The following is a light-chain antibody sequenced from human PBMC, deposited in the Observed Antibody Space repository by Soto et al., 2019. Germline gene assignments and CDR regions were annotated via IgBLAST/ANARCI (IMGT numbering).Light chain of an antibody. V-gene: IGLV1-40*01. Sequence: QAVVTQPPSVSGAPGQRVTISCTGSSSNIGAGYDVHWYQQLPGPAPKLLIYGNSNRPSGVPDRFSGSKSGTSASLAITGLQAEDEADYYCQSYDSSLSGSVVFGGGTKVTVL. CDR1: SSNIGAGYD. CDR3: QSYDSSLSGSVV. CDR2: GNS. J-gene: IGLJ2*01.